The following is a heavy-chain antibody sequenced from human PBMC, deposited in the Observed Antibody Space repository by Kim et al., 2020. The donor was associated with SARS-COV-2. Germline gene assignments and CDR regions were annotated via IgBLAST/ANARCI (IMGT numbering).Heavy chain of an antibody. CDR1: GGSISSSSYY. J-gene: IGHJ4*02. CDR3: ASFGTGYYDSSGYASIVY. D-gene: IGHD3-22*01. CDR2: IYYSGST. Sequence: SETLSLTCTVSGGSISSSSYYWGWIRQPPGKGLEWIGSIYYSGSTYYNPSLKSRVTISVDTSKNQFSLKLSSVTAADTAVYYCASFGTGYYDSSGYASIVYWGQGTLVTVSS. V-gene: IGHV4-39*01.